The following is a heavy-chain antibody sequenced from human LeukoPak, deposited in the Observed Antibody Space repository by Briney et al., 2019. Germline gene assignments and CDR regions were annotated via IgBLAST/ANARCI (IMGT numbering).Heavy chain of an antibody. J-gene: IGHJ6*03. V-gene: IGHV4-4*07. Sequence: SETLSLTCTVSGGSISSYYWSWIRQPAGKGLEWIGRIYTSGSTNYNPSLKSRVTMSVDTSKNQFSLKLSSVTAADTAVYYCARGVVRGVSPTYYYYYYMDVWGKGTTVTISS. CDR2: IYTSGST. CDR1: GGSISSYY. CDR3: ARGVVRGVSPTYYYYYYMDV. D-gene: IGHD3-10*01.